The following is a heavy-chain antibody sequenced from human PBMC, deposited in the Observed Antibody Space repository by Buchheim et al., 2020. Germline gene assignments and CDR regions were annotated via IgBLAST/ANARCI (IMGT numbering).Heavy chain of an antibody. Sequence: QVQLQESGPGLVKPSQTLSLTYTVSGGSISSGDYYWSWIRQPPGKGLEWIGYIYYSGSTYYNPSLKSRVTISVDTSKNQFSLKLSSVTAADTAVYYCARDKYYDFWSGYYTGYGMDVWGQGTT. CDR2: IYYSGST. D-gene: IGHD3-3*01. J-gene: IGHJ6*02. CDR3: ARDKYYDFWSGYYTGYGMDV. V-gene: IGHV4-30-4*01. CDR1: GGSISSGDYY.